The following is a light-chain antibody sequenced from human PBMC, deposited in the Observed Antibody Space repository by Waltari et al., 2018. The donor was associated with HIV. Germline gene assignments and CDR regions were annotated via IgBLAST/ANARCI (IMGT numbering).Light chain of an antibody. CDR1: RDVAQV. J-gene: IGKJ5*01. V-gene: IGKV1D-12*01. CDR3: QQAHTFPPTIA. Sequence: DMEMIESPSSVAESIGDTVSITCRASRDVAQVLAWYRQKPEKDPRLLIYGASTLQSGVPSRFSGSGSGTEFTLTIYSLQPEDFATYYCQQAHTFPPTIAFGQGTRLDIK. CDR2: GAS.